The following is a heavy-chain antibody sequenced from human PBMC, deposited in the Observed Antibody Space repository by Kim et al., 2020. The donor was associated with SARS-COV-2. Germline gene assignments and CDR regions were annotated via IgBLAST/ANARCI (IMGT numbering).Heavy chain of an antibody. V-gene: IGHV3-21*01. Sequence: SSSYIYYADSVKGRFTITRDNAKNSLYLQMNSLRAEDTAVYYCARSFDYWGQGTLVTVSS. CDR3: ARSFDY. CDR2: SSSYI. J-gene: IGHJ4*02.